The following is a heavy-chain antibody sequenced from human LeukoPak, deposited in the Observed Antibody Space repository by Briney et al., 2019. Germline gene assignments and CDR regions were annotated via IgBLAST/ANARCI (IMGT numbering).Heavy chain of an antibody. CDR2: ISSLSGTI. J-gene: IGHJ4*02. V-gene: IGHV3-48*01. Sequence: GGSLRLSCVASGFTFSSYSMNWVRQAPGERLEWVSYISSLSGTIYYADSVKGRFTISRDNAKNSLYLQMNSLRAEDTAVYYCAREGPATAIHDYWGQGTLVTVSS. CDR3: AREGPATAIHDY. CDR1: GFTFSSYS. D-gene: IGHD2-21*02.